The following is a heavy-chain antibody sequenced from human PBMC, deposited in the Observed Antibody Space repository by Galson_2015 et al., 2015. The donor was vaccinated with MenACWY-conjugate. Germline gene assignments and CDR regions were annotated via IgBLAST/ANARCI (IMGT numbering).Heavy chain of an antibody. CDR2: ISGKNGNA. J-gene: IGHJ1*01. CDR1: GYTFRNYG. CDR3: AGHLVGNFCYG. V-gene: IGHV1-18*01. Sequence: SVKVSCKASGYTFRNYGFTWVRQAPGQGLEWMGRISGKNGNAIYAQKFQDRFIMTTDASTNTAYMELGSLRSDDTATYYCAGHLVGNFCYGWGQGPLVTVSS. D-gene: IGHD3-3*01.